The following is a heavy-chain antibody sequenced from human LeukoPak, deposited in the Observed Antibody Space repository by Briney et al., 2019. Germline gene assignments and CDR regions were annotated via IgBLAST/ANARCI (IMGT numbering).Heavy chain of an antibody. J-gene: IGHJ6*03. CDR2: IYHSGST. D-gene: IGHD3-9*01. Sequence: SETLSLTCTVSGGSMSSYYWGWIRQPPGKGLEWIGSIYHSGSTYYNPSLKSRVTISVDTSKNQFSLKLSSVTAADTALYYCARGGITIFLSYHYMDVWGKGTTVTVSS. CDR3: ARGGITIFLSYHYMDV. V-gene: IGHV4-38-2*02. CDR1: GGSMSSYY.